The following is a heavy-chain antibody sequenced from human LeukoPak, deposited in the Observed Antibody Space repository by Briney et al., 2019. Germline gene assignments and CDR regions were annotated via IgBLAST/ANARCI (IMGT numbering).Heavy chain of an antibody. D-gene: IGHD6-13*01. Sequence: GRSLRLSCAASGFTFSSYAMHWVRQAPGKGLEWVAVISYDGSNKYYADSVKGRFTISRDNSKNTLYLQMNGLRAEDTAVYYCARDRFDVGAADYMDVWGKGTTVTVSS. CDR3: ARDRFDVGAADYMDV. CDR1: GFTFSSYA. V-gene: IGHV3-30*01. J-gene: IGHJ6*03. CDR2: ISYDGSNK.